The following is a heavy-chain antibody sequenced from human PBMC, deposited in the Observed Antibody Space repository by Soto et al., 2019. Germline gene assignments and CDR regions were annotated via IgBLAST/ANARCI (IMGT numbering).Heavy chain of an antibody. CDR1: GDSVSSNSVA. D-gene: IGHD1-26*01. Sequence: SQTLSLTCAISGDSVSSNSVAWNWIRQSPSRGLEWLGRTYYISKWYNDYAISVKSRITINPDTSKNQISLQLNSVTPEDTAVYCCVRGIVGDYNEGIDIWGQGTMVTVSS. CDR3: VRGIVGDYNEGIDI. J-gene: IGHJ3*02. V-gene: IGHV6-1*01. CDR2: TYYISKWYN.